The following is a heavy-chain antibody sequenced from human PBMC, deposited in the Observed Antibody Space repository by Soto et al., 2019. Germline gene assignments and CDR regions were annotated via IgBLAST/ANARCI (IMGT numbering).Heavy chain of an antibody. V-gene: IGHV5-51*01. J-gene: IGHJ6*02. CDR1: GYSFTSYW. Sequence: GESLKISCXGSGYSFTSYWIGWVRQMPGKGLEWMGIIYPGDSDTRYSPSFQGQVTISADKSISTAYLQWSSLKASDTAMYYCARLGDSYNFYYGMDVWGQGTTVTVSS. D-gene: IGHD5-18*01. CDR3: ARLGDSYNFYYGMDV. CDR2: IYPGDSDT.